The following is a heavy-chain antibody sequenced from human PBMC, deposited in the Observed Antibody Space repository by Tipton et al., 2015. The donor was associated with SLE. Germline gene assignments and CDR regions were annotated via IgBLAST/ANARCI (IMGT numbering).Heavy chain of an antibody. J-gene: IGHJ3*02. Sequence: TLSLTCTVSGYSISSGYYWGWIRQPPGKGLEWIGRIYHSGSTYYNPSLKSRVTISVDTSKNQFSLKMSSVTAADTAVYYCARDPPGMIVPAAIADAFDICGQGTMVTVSS. CDR3: ARDPPGMIVPAAIADAFDI. CDR2: IYHSGST. D-gene: IGHD2-2*01. V-gene: IGHV4-38-2*02. CDR1: GYSISSGYY.